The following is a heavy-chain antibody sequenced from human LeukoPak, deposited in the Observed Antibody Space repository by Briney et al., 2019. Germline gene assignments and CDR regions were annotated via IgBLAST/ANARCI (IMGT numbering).Heavy chain of an antibody. Sequence: VRSPRLSCAASGFTFSSYGMHWVRQAPGKGLEWVAVIWYDGSNKYYADCVKGRFTISRDNSKNTLYLQMNSLRAEDTAVYYCARDYYDSSGSYFDYWGQGTLVTVSS. CDR3: ARDYYDSSGSYFDY. CDR1: GFTFSSYG. CDR2: IWYDGSNK. V-gene: IGHV3-33*01. D-gene: IGHD3-22*01. J-gene: IGHJ4*02.